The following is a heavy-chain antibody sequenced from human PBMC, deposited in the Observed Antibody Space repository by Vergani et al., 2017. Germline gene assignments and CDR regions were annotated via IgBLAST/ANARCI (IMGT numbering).Heavy chain of an antibody. CDR1: GGSISSSSYY. Sequence: QLQLQESGPGLVKPSETLSLTCTVSGGSISSSSYYWGWIRQPPGKGLEWIGSIYYSGSTYYNPSLKSRVTISVDTSKNQFSLKLSSVTAADTAVYYCARVRKWLLLQRDAFDIWGQGTMVTVSS. J-gene: IGHJ3*02. V-gene: IGHV4-39*01. CDR2: IYYSGST. CDR3: ARVRKWLLLQRDAFDI. D-gene: IGHD3-22*01.